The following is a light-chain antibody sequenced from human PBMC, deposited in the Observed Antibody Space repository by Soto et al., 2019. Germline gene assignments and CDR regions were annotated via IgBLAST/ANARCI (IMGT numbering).Light chain of an antibody. J-gene: IGKJ4*01. Sequence: EVVLTQSPGTLSLPPGERATLSCRASQSVRSSYLAWYQQKPGQAPRLLIYGASSRATGIPDRFSGSGSETGFALTISRLGPEDSAVYYCQQYGGPPPELTFGGGARVVIK. CDR3: QQYGGPPPELT. CDR2: GAS. V-gene: IGKV3-20*01. CDR1: QSVRSSY.